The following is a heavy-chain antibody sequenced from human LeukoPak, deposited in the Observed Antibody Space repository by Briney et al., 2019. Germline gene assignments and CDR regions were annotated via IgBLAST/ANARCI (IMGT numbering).Heavy chain of an antibody. V-gene: IGHV3-21*01. Sequence: GGSLRLSCAASGFTFSSYSMNWVRQAPGKGLEWVSSISSSSSYIYYADSVKGRFTISRDNAKNSLYLQMNSLRAEDTAVYYCARDFRGYSYSFDYWGQGTLVTVSS. CDR2: ISSSSSYI. CDR1: GFTFSSYS. CDR3: ARDFRGYSYSFDY. J-gene: IGHJ4*02. D-gene: IGHD5-18*01.